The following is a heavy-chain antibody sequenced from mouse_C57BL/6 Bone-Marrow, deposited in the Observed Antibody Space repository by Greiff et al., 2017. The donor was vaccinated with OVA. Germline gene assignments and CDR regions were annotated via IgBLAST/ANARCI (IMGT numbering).Heavy chain of an antibody. CDR2: IDPNSGGT. J-gene: IGHJ2*01. D-gene: IGHD1-1*01. V-gene: IGHV1-72*01. Sequence: VQLQQPGAELVKPGASVKLSCKASGYTFTSYWMHWVKQRPGRCLEWIGRIDPNSGGTKYNEKFKSKATLTVDKPSSTAYMQLSSLTSEDSAVYYCAREGLYYGPPYFDYWGQGTTLTVSS. CDR3: AREGLYYGPPYFDY. CDR1: GYTFTSYW.